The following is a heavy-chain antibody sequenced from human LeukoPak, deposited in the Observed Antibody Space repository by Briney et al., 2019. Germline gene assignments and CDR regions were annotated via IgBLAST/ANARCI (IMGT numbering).Heavy chain of an antibody. D-gene: IGHD3-22*01. V-gene: IGHV1-46*01. CDR1: GYTFTSYY. CDR3: ARDSVYYYDSSGYYYSDYYGMGV. Sequence: ASVKVSCKASGYTFTSYYMHWVRQAPGQGLEWMGIINPSGGSTSYAQKFQGRVTITADESTSTAYMELSSLRSEDTAVYYCARDSVYYYDSSGYYYSDYYGMGVWGQGTTVTVSS. J-gene: IGHJ6*02. CDR2: INPSGGST.